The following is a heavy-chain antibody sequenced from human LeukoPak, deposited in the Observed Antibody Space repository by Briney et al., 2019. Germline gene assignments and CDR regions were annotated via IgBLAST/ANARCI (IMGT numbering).Heavy chain of an antibody. CDR1: EFTLSSYW. Sequence: GGSLRLSCAASEFTLSSYWMSWVRQAPGKGLEWVANIKHDGSEKYYVDSVKGRFTISRDNAKNSLYLQMNSLRSEDTAVYYCARDNSVRDEAWWFNPWGQGTLVTVSS. J-gene: IGHJ5*02. D-gene: IGHD5-24*01. CDR2: IKHDGSEK. V-gene: IGHV3-7*03. CDR3: ARDNSVRDEAWWFNP.